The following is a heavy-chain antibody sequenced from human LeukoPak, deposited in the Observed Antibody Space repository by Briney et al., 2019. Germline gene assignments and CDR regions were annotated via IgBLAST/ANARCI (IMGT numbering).Heavy chain of an antibody. CDR2: IKQDGSEK. Sequence: EGSLRLSFAASGFTFSSYWMSWVRQAPGKGLEWVANIKQDGSEKYYVDSVKGRFTISRDNAKNSLYLQMNSLRAEDTAVYYCAREVMDYYGSGSSYYFDYWGQGTLVTVSS. V-gene: IGHV3-7*01. J-gene: IGHJ4*02. CDR1: GFTFSSYW. CDR3: AREVMDYYGSGSSYYFDY. D-gene: IGHD3-10*01.